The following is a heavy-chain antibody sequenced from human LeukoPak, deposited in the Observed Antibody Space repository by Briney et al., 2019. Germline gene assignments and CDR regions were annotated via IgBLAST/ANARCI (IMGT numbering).Heavy chain of an antibody. Sequence: SETLSLTCTVSGYSISSGYYWGWIRQPPGKGLEWIGSIYHSGSTYYNPSLKSRVTISVDTSKNQFSLKLSSVTAADTAVYYCARAYSSSWYAPTYNWFDPWGQGTLVTVSS. CDR3: ARAYSSSWYAPTYNWFDP. J-gene: IGHJ5*02. CDR2: IYHSGST. CDR1: GYSISSGYY. D-gene: IGHD6-13*01. V-gene: IGHV4-38-2*02.